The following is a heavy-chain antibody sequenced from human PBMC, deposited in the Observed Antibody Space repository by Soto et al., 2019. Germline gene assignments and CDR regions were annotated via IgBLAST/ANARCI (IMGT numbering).Heavy chain of an antibody. CDR3: ARVNYDFWSGYYQNWFDP. J-gene: IGHJ5*02. CDR2: IIPIFGTA. Sequence: ASVKVSCKASGGTFSSYAISWVRQAPGQGLEWMGGIIPIFGTANYAQKFQGRVTITADESTSTAYMELSSLRSEDTAVYYCARVNYDFWSGYYQNWFDPWGQGTLVTVSS. CDR1: GGTFSSYA. V-gene: IGHV1-69*13. D-gene: IGHD3-3*01.